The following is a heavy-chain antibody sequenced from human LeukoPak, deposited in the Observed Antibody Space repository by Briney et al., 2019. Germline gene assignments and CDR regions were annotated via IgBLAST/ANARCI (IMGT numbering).Heavy chain of an antibody. CDR1: GGSPSSYY. CDR2: FHYSGST. Sequence: PSETLSLTCTVSGGSPSSYYWSWIRQPPGKGLEWIGYFHYSGSTNYNPSLKSRVTISVDTSKNLFSLKLSSVTAADTAVYYCARAFYGGNIDYWGQGTLVTVSS. D-gene: IGHD4-23*01. J-gene: IGHJ4*02. CDR3: ARAFYGGNIDY. V-gene: IGHV4-59*01.